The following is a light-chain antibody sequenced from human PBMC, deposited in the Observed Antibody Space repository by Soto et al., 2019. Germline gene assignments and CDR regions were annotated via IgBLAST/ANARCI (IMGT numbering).Light chain of an antibody. CDR3: QSYDSSLSGVL. CDR2: GDS. J-gene: IGLJ3*02. Sequence: QSVLTQPPSVSGAPGQRVTISCTGSSSNIGAGYDVNWYQQLPGTAPKLLIFGDSNRPSGVPDRFSGSKSGTSASLAITGLQADDEADYYCQSYDSSLSGVLFGGGTQLTVL. V-gene: IGLV1-40*01. CDR1: SSNIGAGYD.